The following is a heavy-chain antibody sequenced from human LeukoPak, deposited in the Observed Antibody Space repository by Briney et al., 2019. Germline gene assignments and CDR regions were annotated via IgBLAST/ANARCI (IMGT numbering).Heavy chain of an antibody. V-gene: IGHV3-21*01. J-gene: IGHJ4*02. CDR1: GFTFSFYT. Sequence: GGSLRLSCAASGFTFSFYTMTWVRQAPGKGLEWVSPITSSPRHADSVKGRFTISRDNAKNSLYLQMNSLRAEDTAVYYCARVGIYLGGSFDYWGQGTLVTVSS. CDR2: ITSSPRH. D-gene: IGHD2-2*02. CDR3: ARVGIYLGGSFDY.